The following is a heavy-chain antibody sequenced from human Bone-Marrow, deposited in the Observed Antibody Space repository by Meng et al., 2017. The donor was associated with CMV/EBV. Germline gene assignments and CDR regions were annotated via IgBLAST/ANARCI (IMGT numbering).Heavy chain of an antibody. D-gene: IGHD1-1*01. J-gene: IGHJ3*01. CDR3: ARGYNWNDVGAFDL. CDR2: IYTGVT. CDR1: DFTVSTNH. V-gene: IGHV3-53*01. Sequence: LSLTCAASDFTVSTNHMTWVRQAPGKGLEWVSVIYTGVTLYADSVKGRFTISRDNSKNTVYLQMNSLRAEDTAVYYCARGYNWNDVGAFDLWGQGTMVTVSS.